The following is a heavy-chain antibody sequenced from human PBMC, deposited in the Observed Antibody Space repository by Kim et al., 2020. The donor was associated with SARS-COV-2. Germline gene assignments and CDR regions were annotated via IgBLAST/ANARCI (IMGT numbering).Heavy chain of an antibody. J-gene: IGHJ3*02. CDR3: ARLPLAAAYRESGAFDI. V-gene: IGHV4-39*01. D-gene: IGHD6-13*01. CDR1: GGSISSSSYY. Sequence: SETLSLTCTVSGGSISSSSYYWGWIRQPPGKGLEWIGSIYYSGSTYYNPSLKSRVTISVDTSKNQFSLKLSSVTAADTAVYYCARLPLAAAYRESGAFDIWGQGTMVTVSS. CDR2: IYYSGST.